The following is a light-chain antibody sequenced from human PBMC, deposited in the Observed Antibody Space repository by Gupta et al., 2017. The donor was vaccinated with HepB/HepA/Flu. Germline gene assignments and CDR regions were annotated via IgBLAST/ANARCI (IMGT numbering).Light chain of an antibody. V-gene: IGKV1-5*03. J-gene: IGKJ1*01. CDR2: KAS. CDR3: QQYYSYSWT. Sequence: QITQSPSTLSASVGDRVTITCRASQSISSWLDWYQQKPGKAPKLLIYKASSLESGVPSRFSGSGSGTEFTLTISSLQPDDFATYYCQQYYSYSWTFGQGTKVEIK. CDR1: QSISSW.